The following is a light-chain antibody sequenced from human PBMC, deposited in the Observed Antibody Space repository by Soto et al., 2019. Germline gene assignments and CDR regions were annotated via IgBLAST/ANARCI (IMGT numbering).Light chain of an antibody. CDR3: QQYNNWPLT. V-gene: IGKV3-15*01. J-gene: IGKJ4*01. Sequence: ETVMTQSPATLSMSPGERITLSCRASQSVSRNLAWYQQRPGQTPRLLFYGASTRATGIPARFGASGSGTEFILTISSLQSEDFAVYYCQQYNNWPLTFGGGTKVTIE. CDR2: GAS. CDR1: QSVSRN.